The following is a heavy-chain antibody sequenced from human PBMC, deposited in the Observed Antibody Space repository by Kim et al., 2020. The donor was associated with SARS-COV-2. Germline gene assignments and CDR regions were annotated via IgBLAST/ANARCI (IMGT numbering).Heavy chain of an antibody. CDR2: LSWNSGVI. CDR1: GFTFGDFA. CDR3: AKDLVSSSFRAFHI. Sequence: GGSLRFSCAASGFTFGDFAMHWVRQVPGKGLEWVSGLSWNSGVIGYADSVKGRFTISRHNAENSLYLQMNSLRAEDTAFYYCAKDLVSSSFRAFHIWGQGTMVTVSS. D-gene: IGHD6-6*01. V-gene: IGHV3-9*01. J-gene: IGHJ3*02.